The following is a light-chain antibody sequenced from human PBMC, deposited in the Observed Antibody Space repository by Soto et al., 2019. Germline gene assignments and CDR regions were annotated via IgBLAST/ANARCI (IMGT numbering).Light chain of an antibody. CDR3: QSFDKYLSAVV. CDR1: SSDIGAGYR. CDR2: DNT. V-gene: IGLV1-40*01. Sequence: LLTQPPSVSGAPGERVTISCTGSSSDIGAGYRVRWYQQVPGTAPKLLIYDNTNRPSGVSVRFSGSKSGTSASLAISGLQAEDEADYYCQSFDKYLSAVVFGGGTKLTVL. J-gene: IGLJ2*01.